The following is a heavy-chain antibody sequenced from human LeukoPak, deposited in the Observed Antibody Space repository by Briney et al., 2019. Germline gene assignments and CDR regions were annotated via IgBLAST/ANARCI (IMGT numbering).Heavy chain of an antibody. CDR1: GGSISSSSYY. CDR3: AKGLRYLSFIDAFDV. V-gene: IGHV4-39*01. D-gene: IGHD3-9*01. CDR2: FYYSGST. J-gene: IGHJ3*01. Sequence: PSGTLSLTCTVSGGSISSSSYYWGWIRQPPGKGLEWIGSFYYSGSTYYNPSLKSRVTISVDMSKNQFSLNLSSVTAAETAVYYCAKGLRYLSFIDAFDVWGQGTMVTVSS.